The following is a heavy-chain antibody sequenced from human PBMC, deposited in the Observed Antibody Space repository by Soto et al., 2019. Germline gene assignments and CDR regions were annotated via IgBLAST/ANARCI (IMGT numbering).Heavy chain of an antibody. J-gene: IGHJ6*02. CDR2: IWYDGSNK. D-gene: IGHD2-2*01. CDR1: GFAFSSYG. CDR3: ARDSKYQMLTYYYYGMDV. V-gene: IGHV3-33*01. Sequence: LRLSCAASGFAFSSYGMHWVRQAPGKGLEWVAVIWYDGSNKYYADSVKGRFTISRDNSKNTLYLQMNSLRAEDTAVYYCARDSKYQMLTYYYYGMDVWGQGTKVTVYS.